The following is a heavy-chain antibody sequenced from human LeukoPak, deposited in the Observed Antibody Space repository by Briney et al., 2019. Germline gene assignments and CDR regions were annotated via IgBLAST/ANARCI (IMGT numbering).Heavy chain of an antibody. V-gene: IGHV1-18*04. J-gene: IGHJ4*02. Sequence: ASVKVSCKASGYTFTGYYMHWVRQAPGQGLEWMGWISAYNGNTNYAQKLQGRVTVTTDTSTSTAYMELRSLRSDDTAVYYCARAGRNYFDYWSQGTLVTVSS. CDR3: ARAGRNYFDY. CDR2: ISAYNGNT. CDR1: GYTFTGYY.